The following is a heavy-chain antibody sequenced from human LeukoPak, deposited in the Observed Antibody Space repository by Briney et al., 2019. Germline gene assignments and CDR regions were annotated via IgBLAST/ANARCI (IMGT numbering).Heavy chain of an antibody. V-gene: IGHV3-21*04. D-gene: IGHD3-9*01. J-gene: IGHJ4*02. CDR1: AFTFSSYS. Sequence: GSLRLSCAASAFTFSSYSMNWVRPAPGKGLEWVSSISSSGSYIYYADSVKGRFTTSRDNAKNSLYLQMNSLRAEDTAVYYCAARYFAGYFDYWGQGTLVTVSS. CDR2: ISSSGSYI. CDR3: AARYFAGYFDY.